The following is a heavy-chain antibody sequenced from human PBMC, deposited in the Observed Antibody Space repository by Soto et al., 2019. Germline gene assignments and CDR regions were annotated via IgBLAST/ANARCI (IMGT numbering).Heavy chain of an antibody. CDR2: IIPIFGTA. CDR1: GGTFSSYA. CDR3: ARIPSEYSSGWYWDNGFDP. Sequence: SVKVSCKASGGTFSSYAISWVRQAPGQGLEWMGGIIPIFGTANYAQKFQGRVTITADESTSTAYMELSSLRSEDTAVYYCARIPSEYSSGWYWDNGFDPWGQGTLVTVSS. D-gene: IGHD6-19*01. J-gene: IGHJ5*02. V-gene: IGHV1-69*13.